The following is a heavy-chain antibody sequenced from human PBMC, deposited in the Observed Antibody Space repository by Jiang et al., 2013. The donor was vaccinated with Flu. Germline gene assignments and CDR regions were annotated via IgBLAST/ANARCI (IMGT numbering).Heavy chain of an antibody. V-gene: IGHV4-39*01. J-gene: IGHJ3*02. D-gene: IGHD2-8*01. CDR3: ARQGYYLPYAFDI. CDR2: FYYSGST. Sequence: GPGLVKPSETLSLTCTVSGGSISRSSFYWGWIRQPPGKGLEWIGTFYYSGSTYDNPSLKGRVTIPVDTSKNQFSLKLTSVTAADTAVYFCARQGYYLPYAFDIWGQGTMVTVSS. CDR1: GGSISRSSFY.